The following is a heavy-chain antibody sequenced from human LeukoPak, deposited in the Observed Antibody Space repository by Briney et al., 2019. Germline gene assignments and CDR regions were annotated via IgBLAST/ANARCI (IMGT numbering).Heavy chain of an antibody. CDR2: IHTSGST. J-gene: IGHJ4*02. CDR1: GGSISNYH. V-gene: IGHV4-4*07. CDR3: ARRDISSGWSFDY. D-gene: IGHD6-19*01. Sequence: SETLSLTCTVSGGSISNYHWSWIRQPAGEGLEWIGQIHTSGSTNYNPPLKSRVTMSIDTTEDQVSLTIRSVTAADTAFYYCARRDISSGWSFDYWGQGTLVTVSS.